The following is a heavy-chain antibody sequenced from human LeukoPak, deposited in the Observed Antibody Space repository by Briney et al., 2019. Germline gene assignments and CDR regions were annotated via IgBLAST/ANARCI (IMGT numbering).Heavy chain of an antibody. V-gene: IGHV1-8*01. CDR1: GYTFTSYD. D-gene: IGHD3-22*01. Sequence: GASVKVSCKASGYTFTSYDINWVRQATGRGLEWMGWMNPNSGNTGYAQKFQGRVTMTRNTSISTAYMELSSLRSEDTAVYYCARGLLWYYYDSSGYPDYWGQGTLVTVSS. CDR2: MNPNSGNT. CDR3: ARGLLWYYYDSSGYPDY. J-gene: IGHJ4*02.